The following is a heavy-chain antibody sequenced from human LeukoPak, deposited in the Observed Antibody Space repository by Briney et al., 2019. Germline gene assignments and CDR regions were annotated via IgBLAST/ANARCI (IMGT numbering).Heavy chain of an antibody. J-gene: IGHJ4*02. D-gene: IGHD3-22*01. Sequence: ASVKVSCKASGYTFTNYGISWVRQAPGQGLEWMGWISAYTGNTNYAQNFQGRVTMTTDTSTSTAFMELRSLRSDDTAVYDCARSGVGYFYDNTGYYPLDYWGQGTLVTVSS. V-gene: IGHV1-18*01. CDR3: ARSGVGYFYDNTGYYPLDY. CDR2: ISAYTGNT. CDR1: GYTFTNYG.